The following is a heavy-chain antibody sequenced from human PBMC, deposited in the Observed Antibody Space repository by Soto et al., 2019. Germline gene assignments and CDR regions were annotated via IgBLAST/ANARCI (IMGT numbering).Heavy chain of an antibody. CDR1: GGSISSGDYY. CDR2: IYYSGST. D-gene: IGHD4-17*01. CDR3: ARGDYVFHWFDP. V-gene: IGHV4-30-4*01. J-gene: IGHJ5*02. Sequence: TLSLTCTVSGGSISSGDYYWSWIRQPPGKGLEWIGYIYYSGSTYYNPSLKSRVTISVDTSKNQFSLKLSSVTAADTAVYYCARGDYVFHWFDPWGQGTLVTVSS.